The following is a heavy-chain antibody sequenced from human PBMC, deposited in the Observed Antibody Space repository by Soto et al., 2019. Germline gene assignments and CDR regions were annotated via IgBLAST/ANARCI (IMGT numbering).Heavy chain of an antibody. V-gene: IGHV1-8*01. CDR1: GYTFITDD. CDR3: TRGGPATEFAL. CDR2: MKPSNGDT. Sequence: QVQLVQSGAEVKKPGASVKVSCKASGYTFITDDINWVRQASGQGLEWMGWMKPSNGDTGSDPDFQGRITMTRDTATSTAYMELSSLKFEDTGVHYFTRGGPATEFALGGQGSLVTVSS. D-gene: IGHD2-2*01. J-gene: IGHJ4*02.